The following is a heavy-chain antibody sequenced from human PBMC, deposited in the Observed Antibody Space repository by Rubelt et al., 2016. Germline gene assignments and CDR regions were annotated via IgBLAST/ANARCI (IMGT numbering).Heavy chain of an antibody. J-gene: IGHJ4*02. CDR3: ASAVTRGPYYFDY. CDR2: PGDSDT. D-gene: IGHD4-17*01. Sequence: PGDSDTRYSPSFQGQVTISADKSIRTAYLQWSSLKASDTAMYYCASAVTRGPYYFDYWGQGTLVTVSS. V-gene: IGHV5-51*01.